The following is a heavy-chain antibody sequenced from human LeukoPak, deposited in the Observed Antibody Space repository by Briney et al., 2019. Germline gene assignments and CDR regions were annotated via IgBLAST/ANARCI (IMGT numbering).Heavy chain of an antibody. J-gene: IGHJ4*02. D-gene: IGHD3-10*01. V-gene: IGHV3-48*02. Sequence: GGSLRLSCAASGFTFSSYNMNWVRQAPGKGLEWVSYISNGGGTIYYADSVRGRLTISRDNAKNSVYLKMDSPRDEDAAVYYCARDYGSHGEFFDYWGQGALVTVSS. CDR2: ISNGGGTI. CDR3: ARDYGSHGEFFDY. CDR1: GFTFSSYN.